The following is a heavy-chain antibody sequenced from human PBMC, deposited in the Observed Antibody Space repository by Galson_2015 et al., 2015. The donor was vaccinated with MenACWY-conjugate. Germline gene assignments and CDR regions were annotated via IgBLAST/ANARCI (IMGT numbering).Heavy chain of an antibody. Sequence: LSLTCTVSGASISSHHWSWFRQPPGKGLEWIAYIRDTGDLKDNPSFKSRVTMSADKSNNQFSLRLISVTAADTAVYYCASAGTYPRRFLNWFDPWGQGTLVTVSS. CDR2: IRDTGDL. J-gene: IGHJ5*02. CDR1: GASISSHH. V-gene: IGHV4-59*11. D-gene: IGHD1-26*01. CDR3: ASAGTYPRRFLNWFDP.